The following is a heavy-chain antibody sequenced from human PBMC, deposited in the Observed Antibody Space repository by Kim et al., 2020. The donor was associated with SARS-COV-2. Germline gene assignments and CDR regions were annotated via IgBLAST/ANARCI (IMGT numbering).Heavy chain of an antibody. D-gene: IGHD3-10*01. V-gene: IGHV1-2*06. CDR1: GYTFTGYY. Sequence: ASVKVSCKASGYTFTGYYMHWVRQAPGQGLEWMGRINPNSGGTNYAQKFQGRVTMTRDTSISTAYMELSRLRSDDTAVYYCARVPVLLWFGETGGWFDPWGQGTLVTVSS. CDR3: ARVPVLLWFGETGGWFDP. CDR2: INPNSGGT. J-gene: IGHJ5*02.